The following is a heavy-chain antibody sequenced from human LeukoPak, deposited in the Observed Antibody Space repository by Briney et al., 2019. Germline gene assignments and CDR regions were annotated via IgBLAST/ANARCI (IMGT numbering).Heavy chain of an antibody. CDR2: ISNDGSNE. CDR1: GFTFSNYG. V-gene: IGHV3-30*18. Sequence: PGRSLRLSCAASGFTFSNYGMHWVRQAPGKGLEWVAVISNDGSNEYYANSVKGRFTISRDNSENTVYLQMHSLRPEDTAVYHCANGRLRTTQKGSSTQNLVVAAAEFDYWGQGTLVTVSS. CDR3: ANGRLRTTQKGSSTQNLVVAAAEFDY. J-gene: IGHJ4*02. D-gene: IGHD2-15*01.